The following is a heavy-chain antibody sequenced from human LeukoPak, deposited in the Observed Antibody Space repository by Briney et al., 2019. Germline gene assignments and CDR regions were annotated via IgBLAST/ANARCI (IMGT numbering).Heavy chain of an antibody. CDR3: ARDLSATYYCDF. CDR1: GFSCNMYS. CDR2: ISSSSSTI. J-gene: IGHJ4*02. D-gene: IGHD6-25*01. Sequence: QPGGPLLISSTDSGFSCNMYSRNCVRQAPGKGLEWVSYISSSSSTIYYADYVKGRFTISRDNAKNSLYLQMNSLRDEDTAVYYCARDLSATYYCDFWGQGTLVTVSS. V-gene: IGHV3-48*02.